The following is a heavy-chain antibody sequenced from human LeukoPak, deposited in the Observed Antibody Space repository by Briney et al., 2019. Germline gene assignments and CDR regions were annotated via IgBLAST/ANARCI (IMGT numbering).Heavy chain of an antibody. J-gene: IGHJ6*02. CDR2: IRYDGSNK. CDR1: GFTFSSYG. CDR3: ARGTYSSSWYFNYYYGMDV. Sequence: GGSLRLSCATSGFTFSSYGMHWVRQAPGKGLEWVAFIRYDGSNKDYVDSVKGRFTISRDNSKNTLYLQMNSLRAEDTAVYYCARGTYSSSWYFNYYYGMDVWGQGTTVTVSS. D-gene: IGHD6-13*01. V-gene: IGHV3-30*02.